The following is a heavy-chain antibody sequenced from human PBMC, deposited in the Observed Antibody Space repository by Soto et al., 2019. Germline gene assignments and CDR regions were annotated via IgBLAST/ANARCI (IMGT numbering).Heavy chain of an antibody. D-gene: IGHD2-21*01. CDR1: GFSVSDYD. CDR2: IRGDGGAT. Sequence: EVQLLESGGGLVQPGGFLRLTCAASGFSVSDYDMGWVRQAPGKGLEWVSLIRGDGGATYYAASVEGRLTTSRDTSENTVYLDMNYLRAEDTALDYCAKDRRGGEYPAFDLWGQGTMVTVSS. J-gene: IGHJ3*01. CDR3: AKDRRGGEYPAFDL. V-gene: IGHV3-23*01.